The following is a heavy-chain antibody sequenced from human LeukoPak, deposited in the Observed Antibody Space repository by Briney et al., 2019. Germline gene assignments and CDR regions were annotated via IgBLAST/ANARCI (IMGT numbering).Heavy chain of an antibody. CDR1: GFTFSSQT. Sequence: PGGSLRLSCVASGFTFSSQTMNWVRQAPGKGLEWVSSISSSSSYIYYADSVKGRFTISRDNAKNSLYLQMDSLGPEDTAVYYCARDPYSGNYGTYYYYMDVWGKGTTVTISS. J-gene: IGHJ6*03. CDR2: ISSSSSYI. CDR3: ARDPYSGNYGTYYYYMDV. V-gene: IGHV3-21*01. D-gene: IGHD1-26*01.